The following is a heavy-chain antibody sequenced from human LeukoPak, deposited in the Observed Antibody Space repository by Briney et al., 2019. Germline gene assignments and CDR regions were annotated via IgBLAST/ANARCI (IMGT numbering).Heavy chain of an antibody. CDR2: ISGSGGST. J-gene: IGHJ3*02. CDR3: ARDSLGRLIGYAFDI. V-gene: IGHV3-23*01. D-gene: IGHD3-10*01. Sequence: GGSLRLSCVASGFTFSSYAMSWVRQAPGKGLEWVSAISGSGGSTYYADSVKGRFTISRDNSKNSLYLQMNSLRAEDTAVYYCARDSLGRLIGYAFDIWGQGTMVTVSS. CDR1: GFTFSSYA.